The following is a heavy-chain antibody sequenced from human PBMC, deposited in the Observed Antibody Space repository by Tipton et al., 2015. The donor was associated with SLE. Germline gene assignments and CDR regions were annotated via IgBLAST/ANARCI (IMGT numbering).Heavy chain of an antibody. CDR2: ISYSETT. J-gene: IGHJ5*01. CDR3: ARFHLKSWYEFDS. CDR1: GGSISSHY. D-gene: IGHD6-13*01. Sequence: TLSLTCTVSGGSISSHYWSWIRQPPGKGLEWIGYISYSETTNYNPSLKSRVTISVDTSKNQFSLKLRSVTAADTAVYYCARFHLKSWYEFDSWGQGTLVTVSS. V-gene: IGHV4-59*11.